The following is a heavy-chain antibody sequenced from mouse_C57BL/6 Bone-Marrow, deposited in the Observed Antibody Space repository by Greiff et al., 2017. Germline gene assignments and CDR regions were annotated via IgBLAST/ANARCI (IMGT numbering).Heavy chain of an antibody. V-gene: IGHV1-74*01. D-gene: IGHD6-1*01. CDR1: GYTFTSYW. CDR3: AITFLALVFDV. J-gene: IGHJ1*03. Sequence: VQLQQPGAELVKPGASVKMSCKASGYTFTSYWMHWVKQRPGQGLEWIGRIHPSAGGTNYNQKFKGKATLTVDKSSSTAYMQLSSLTSEDSAVYYCAITFLALVFDVWGTGTTVTVSS. CDR2: IHPSAGGT.